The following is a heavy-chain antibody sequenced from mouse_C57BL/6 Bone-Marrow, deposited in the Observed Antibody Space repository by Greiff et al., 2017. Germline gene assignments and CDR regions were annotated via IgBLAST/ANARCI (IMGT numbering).Heavy chain of an antibody. CDR2: IWSDGST. CDR1: GFSLTSYG. D-gene: IGHD2-3*01. J-gene: IGHJ4*01. V-gene: IGHV2-6*03. CDR3: ARDPIYDGYYDYAMDY. Sequence: VKLMESGPGLVAPSQSLSITCTVSGFSLTSYGVHWVRQPPGKGLEWLVVIWSDGSTTYNSALKSRLSISKDNSKSQVFLQMNSLQTDDTAMYYCARDPIYDGYYDYAMDYWGQGTSVTVSS.